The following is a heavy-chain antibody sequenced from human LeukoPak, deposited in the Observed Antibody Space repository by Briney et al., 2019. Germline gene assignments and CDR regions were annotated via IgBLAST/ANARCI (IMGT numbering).Heavy chain of an antibody. CDR2: ISGSGANT. D-gene: IGHD3-22*01. V-gene: IGHV3-23*01. Sequence: QPGGSLRLSCAASGFTFSTYAMSWVRQAPGKGLEWVSTISGSGANTYYADSVRGRFTISRDNSKNTLYLHMNSLRAEDTAVYYCARDSHYYDSSGDAFDIWGQGTMVTVSS. J-gene: IGHJ3*02. CDR1: GFTFSTYA. CDR3: ARDSHYYDSSGDAFDI.